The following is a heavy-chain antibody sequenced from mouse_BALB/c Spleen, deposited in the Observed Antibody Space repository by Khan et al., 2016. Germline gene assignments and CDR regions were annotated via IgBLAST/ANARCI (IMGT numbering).Heavy chain of an antibody. V-gene: IGHV3-2*02. Sequence: EVELVESGPGLVKPSQSLSLTCTVTGYSITSDYAWNWIRQFPGNKLEWMGYISYSGSTSYNPPLNSRISITRDTSKNQFFLQLNSVTTEDTATYDCARHDYFDYWGQGTTIAVSS. CDR1: GYSITSDYA. CDR2: ISYSGST. J-gene: IGHJ2*01. CDR3: ARHDYFDY.